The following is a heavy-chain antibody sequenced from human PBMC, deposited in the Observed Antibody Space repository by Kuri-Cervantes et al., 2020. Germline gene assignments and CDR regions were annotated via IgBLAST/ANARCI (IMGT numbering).Heavy chain of an antibody. CDR2: ISYDGSNK. CDR3: AKQITAWDYYYGMDV. V-gene: IGHV3-30*18. CDR1: GFTFSSYG. D-gene: IGHD3-16*01. J-gene: IGHJ6*02. Sequence: GESLKISCAASGFTFSSYGMHWVRQAPGKGLEWVAVISYDGSNKYYADSVKGRFTISRDNSKNTLYLQMNSLRAEDTAVYYCAKQITAWDYYYGMDVRGQGTTVTVSS.